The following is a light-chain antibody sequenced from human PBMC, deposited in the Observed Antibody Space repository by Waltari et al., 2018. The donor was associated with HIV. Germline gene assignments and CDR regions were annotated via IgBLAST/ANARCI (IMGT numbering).Light chain of an antibody. V-gene: IGLV4-60*03. CDR3: ETWDKNSRV. CDR1: SGHSNNI. CDR2: LDGSGTY. Sequence: QPAVTQSSSASASLGSSVKLTCTLTSGHSNNIIAWHQQQPGKAPRFLMKLDGSGTYNKGSGVPDRFSGSSSVAARYLTISKRQSEDEADYYCETWDKNSRVFGGGTKLTVL. J-gene: IGLJ2*01.